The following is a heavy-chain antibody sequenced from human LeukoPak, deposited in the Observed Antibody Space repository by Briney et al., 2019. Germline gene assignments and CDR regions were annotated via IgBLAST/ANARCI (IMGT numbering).Heavy chain of an antibody. Sequence: SETLSLTCTVSGGAISSSSYYWGWIRQPPGKRLEWMGSIYYSGSTYYNPSLKSRVTISVDTTKNQFSLKLSSVTAADTAVYYCARSNRRDYVWGSYRYRWFDPWGQGTLVTVSS. D-gene: IGHD3-16*02. J-gene: IGHJ5*02. V-gene: IGHV4-39*01. CDR3: ARSNRRDYVWGSYRYRWFDP. CDR1: GGAISSSSYY. CDR2: IYYSGST.